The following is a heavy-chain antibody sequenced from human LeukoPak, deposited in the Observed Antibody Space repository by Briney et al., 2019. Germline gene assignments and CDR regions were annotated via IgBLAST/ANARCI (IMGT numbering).Heavy chain of an antibody. V-gene: IGHV4-59*01. CDR3: ARDLVVVPAAPYYYYYGMDV. Sequence: SETLSPTCTVSGGSISSYYWSWIRQPPGKGLGWIGYIYYSGSTNYNPSLKSRVTISVDTSKNQFSLKLSSVTAADTAVYYCARDLVVVPAAPYYYYYGMDVWGQGTTVTVSS. D-gene: IGHD2-2*01. CDR2: IYYSGST. CDR1: GGSISSYY. J-gene: IGHJ6*02.